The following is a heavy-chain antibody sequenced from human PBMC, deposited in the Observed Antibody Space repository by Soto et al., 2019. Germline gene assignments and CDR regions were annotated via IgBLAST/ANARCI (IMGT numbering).Heavy chain of an antibody. Sequence: QVQLQQWGAGLLKPSETLSLTCAVYGGSFSGYQWTWIRQTPGKGLEWIGEINDSGNINYNPSLKSRVTIFLDTPKKQISLKLSSGTAADTAVYYCARGLILWFGELSRRGGYYYYMDVWGEGTTVIVSS. V-gene: IGHV4-34*01. CDR2: INDSGNI. D-gene: IGHD3-10*01. J-gene: IGHJ6*03. CDR1: GGSFSGYQ. CDR3: ARGLILWFGELSRRGGYYYYMDV.